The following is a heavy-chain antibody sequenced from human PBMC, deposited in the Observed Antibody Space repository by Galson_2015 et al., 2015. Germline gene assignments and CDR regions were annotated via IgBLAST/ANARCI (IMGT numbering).Heavy chain of an antibody. Sequence: SLRLSCAASGFSFSHSGMHWVRQAPGLGLEWVAFITNDGSNKYYADSVKGRFTISRDNSKNTLYLQMNSLRAEDTALYYCAKAQWLGLVGYYYGTDVWGQGTTVTVSS. CDR2: ITNDGSNK. CDR1: GFSFSHSG. D-gene: IGHD6-19*01. J-gene: IGHJ6*02. V-gene: IGHV3-30*18. CDR3: AKAQWLGLVGYYYGTDV.